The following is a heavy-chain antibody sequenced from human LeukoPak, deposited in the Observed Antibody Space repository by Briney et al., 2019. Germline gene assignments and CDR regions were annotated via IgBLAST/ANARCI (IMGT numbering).Heavy chain of an antibody. J-gene: IGHJ6*03. CDR1: GGSISSGDYY. CDR3: ARGGSRNLAPYMDV. CDR2: IYYSGST. D-gene: IGHD3-16*01. Sequence: MASETLSLTCTVSGGSISSGDYYWSWIRQPRGKGLARIGYIYYSGSTYYNPSLKSRVTISVDTSKNQFSLKLSCVTAAETAVYYCARGGSRNLAPYMDVWGKGTTVTVSS. V-gene: IGHV4-30-4*08.